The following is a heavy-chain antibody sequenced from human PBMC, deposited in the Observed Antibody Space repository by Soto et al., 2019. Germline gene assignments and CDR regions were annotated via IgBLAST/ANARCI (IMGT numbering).Heavy chain of an antibody. D-gene: IGHD5-12*01. V-gene: IGHV4-31*03. Sequence: SETLSLTCTVSGDSISSDGYYWAWIRQHPEKGLEWIGFIYYSGSTSYNPSLKSRVTMSVDTSKTQFSLRLTSVTAADTAVYYCAREPGYGFGAFDIWGQGTMVTVSS. CDR2: IYYSGST. J-gene: IGHJ3*02. CDR3: AREPGYGFGAFDI. CDR1: GDSISSDGYY.